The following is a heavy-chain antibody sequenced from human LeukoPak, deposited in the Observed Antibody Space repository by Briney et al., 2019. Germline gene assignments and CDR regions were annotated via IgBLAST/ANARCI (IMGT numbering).Heavy chain of an antibody. CDR1: GGSINNYY. J-gene: IGHJ3*02. Sequence: SETLSLTCNVSGGSINNYYWSWLRQPPGKGLEWIGYIYFTGGTNYNPSLKSRVTMSIDTSKNQFSLKLNSVTAADTAVYYCARKQWLGANDAFDIWGQGTMVTVSS. V-gene: IGHV4-59*01. CDR3: ARKQWLGANDAFDI. D-gene: IGHD6-19*01. CDR2: IYFTGGT.